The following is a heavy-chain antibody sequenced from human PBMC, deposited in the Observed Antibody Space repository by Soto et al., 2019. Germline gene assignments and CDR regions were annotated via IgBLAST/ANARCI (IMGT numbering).Heavy chain of an antibody. Sequence: SETLSLTCTVSGGSISSSSYYWGWIRQPPGKGLEWIGSIYYSGSTYYNPSLKSRVTISVDTSKNQFSLKLSSVTAADTAVYYCARLSAGVTTVTTSFYYYYMDVWGKGTTVTVSS. D-gene: IGHD4-17*01. V-gene: IGHV4-39*01. CDR3: ARLSAGVTTVTTSFYYYYMDV. J-gene: IGHJ6*03. CDR2: IYYSGST. CDR1: GGSISSSSYY.